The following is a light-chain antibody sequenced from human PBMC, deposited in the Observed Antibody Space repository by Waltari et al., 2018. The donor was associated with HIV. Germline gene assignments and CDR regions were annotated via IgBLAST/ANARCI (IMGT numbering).Light chain of an antibody. Sequence: QSALTQPASLSGSPGQSITFSCTGSRGAGHNYNYVSWYQQHPGNAPKLIIYEVTKRPSGVSSRFSGSKSGNTASLTISGLQPDDEAHYYCSSYTSLTTLVFGGGTKVTVL. J-gene: IGLJ3*02. CDR2: EVT. CDR3: SSYTSLTTLV. CDR1: RGAGHNYNY. V-gene: IGLV2-14*01.